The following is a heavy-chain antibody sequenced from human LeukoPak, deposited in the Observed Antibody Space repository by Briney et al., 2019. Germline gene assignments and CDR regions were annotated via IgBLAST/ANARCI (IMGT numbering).Heavy chain of an antibody. V-gene: IGHV3-30*02. D-gene: IGHD6-19*01. CDR2: IRYDGSNK. Sequence: PGRSLRLSCAASGFTFGDYAMHWVRQAPGKGLEWVAFIRYDGSNKYYADSVKGRFTISRDNSKNTLYPQMNSLRAEDTAVYYCAKDPYSSGWTFDYWGQGTLVTVSS. CDR3: AKDPYSSGWTFDY. J-gene: IGHJ4*02. CDR1: GFTFGDYA.